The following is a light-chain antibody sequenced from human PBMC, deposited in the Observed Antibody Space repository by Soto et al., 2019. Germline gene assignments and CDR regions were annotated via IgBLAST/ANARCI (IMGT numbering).Light chain of an antibody. CDR1: QSVSSY. CDR2: DAS. J-gene: IGKJ3*01. CDR3: QQRGNVHG. Sequence: EIVLTQSPATLSLSPGERATLSCRASQSVSSYLAWYQQKPGQAHMLLLYDASNRATGIPARFSGSGSGTVFTLTIGIQEPADFAVCKCQQRGNVHGFGPATKVDIK. V-gene: IGKV3-11*01.